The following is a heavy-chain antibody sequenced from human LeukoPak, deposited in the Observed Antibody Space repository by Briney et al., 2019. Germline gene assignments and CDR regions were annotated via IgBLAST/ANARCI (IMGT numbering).Heavy chain of an antibody. CDR1: GFTFSNRS. V-gene: IGHV3-23*01. CDR3: AKIRGSSGLYYFDY. Sequence: GGSLRLSCAASGFTFSNRSMSWVRQAPGKGLEWVSTIGASDGTTYYADSVKGRFTISRDNSKNTLYLQMNSLRAEDTAVYYCAKIRGSSGLYYFDYWGQGTLVTVSS. D-gene: IGHD6-19*01. CDR2: IGASDGTT. J-gene: IGHJ4*02.